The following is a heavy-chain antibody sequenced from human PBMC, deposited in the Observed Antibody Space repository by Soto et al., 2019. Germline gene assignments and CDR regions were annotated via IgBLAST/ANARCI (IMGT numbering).Heavy chain of an antibody. Sequence: SVKVSCKVSGGTFSSYALNWVRQAPGQGLEWMGGIIPILGPPNYAQKFQGRVTITADESMSTADMELSSLRSEDTAVYYCATLYCTNALCTPAWRQGTLVTSPQ. CDR3: ATLYCTNALCTPA. D-gene: IGHD2-8*01. CDR1: GGTFSSYA. J-gene: IGHJ5*02. V-gene: IGHV1-69*13. CDR2: IIPILGPP.